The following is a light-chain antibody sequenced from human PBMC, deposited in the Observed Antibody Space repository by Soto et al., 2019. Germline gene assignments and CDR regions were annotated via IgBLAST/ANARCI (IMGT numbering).Light chain of an antibody. Sequence: QSALTQPASVSGSPGQSITISCTGTSSDVGGYNYVSWYQQHPGKAPKLMIYDVSNRPSGVSNRFSGSKSGNTASLTISGLQAEDGADYYCSSYTSSSTLGVFGTGTKLTV. CDR2: DVS. J-gene: IGLJ1*01. CDR1: SSDVGGYNY. CDR3: SSYTSSSTLGV. V-gene: IGLV2-14*01.